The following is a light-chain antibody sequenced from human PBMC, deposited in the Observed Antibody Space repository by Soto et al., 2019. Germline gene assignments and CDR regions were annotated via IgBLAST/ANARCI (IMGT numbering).Light chain of an antibody. Sequence: QSVLTQPASVSGSPGQSITISCTGTTRDVGGYNFVSWHLHHPGKVPRVIIYEVSRRPSGVSDRFSGSKSGNTASLTISGLQTEDEADYYCSSYTSTSTYYVFGTGTKVTVL. J-gene: IGLJ1*01. V-gene: IGLV2-14*01. CDR1: TRDVGGYNF. CDR2: EVS. CDR3: SSYTSTSTYYV.